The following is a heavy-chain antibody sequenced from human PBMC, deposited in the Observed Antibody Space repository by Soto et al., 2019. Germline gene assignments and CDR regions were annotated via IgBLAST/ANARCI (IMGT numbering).Heavy chain of an antibody. V-gene: IGHV1-58*01. CDR3: AAPPRRWWSSANWFDP. CDR2: IVVGSGHT. CDR1: GFTFTSSA. Sequence: SVKVSCKASGFTFTSSAVQWVRQARGQRLEWIGWIVVGSGHTNYAQKVQERVTITRDMSTSTAYMELSSLRSEDTAVYYCAAPPRRWWSSANWFDPWGQGTLVTVSS. D-gene: IGHD1-26*01. J-gene: IGHJ5*02.